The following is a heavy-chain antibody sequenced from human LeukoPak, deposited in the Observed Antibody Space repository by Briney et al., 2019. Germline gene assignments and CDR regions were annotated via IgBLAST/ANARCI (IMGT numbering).Heavy chain of an antibody. CDR3: ARGGSGYPIDY. CDR2: IYYSGST. Sequence: SETLSLTCTVSGGSISIYYWIWIRDPPGKGLEWIGYIYYSGSTNYNPSLKSRVTISVDTSKNQFSLKLSSVTAADTAVYYCARGGSGYPIDYWGQGTLVTISS. V-gene: IGHV4-59*01. D-gene: IGHD3-10*01. CDR1: GGSISIYY. J-gene: IGHJ4*02.